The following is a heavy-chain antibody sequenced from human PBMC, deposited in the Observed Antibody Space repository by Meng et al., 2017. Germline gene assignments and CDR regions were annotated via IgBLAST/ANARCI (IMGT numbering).Heavy chain of an antibody. D-gene: IGHD3-22*01. CDR1: CYPFTRYY. J-gene: IGHJ4*02. Sequence: QGQRVHAGGDVNKPGISVNISCKASCYPFTRYYIHWVRQAPGQGLEWMGIINPSGGRTSYAQKFQGRVTMTRDTSTSTVYMELSSLRSEDTAVYYCARDWYDSSGYYLVWGQGTLVTVSS. CDR2: INPSGGRT. CDR3: ARDWYDSSGYYLV. V-gene: IGHV1-46*01.